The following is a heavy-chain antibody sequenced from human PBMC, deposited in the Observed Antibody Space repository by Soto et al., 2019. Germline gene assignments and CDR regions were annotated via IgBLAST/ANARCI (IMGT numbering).Heavy chain of an antibody. Sequence: QVQLQESGPGLVKPSQTLSLTCTVSGGSIRSGGYYWTWIRQHPGKGLEWIGYIYYSGPTYYNPSLKSRITISIDTSKNQFSLRLRSVTGADTAVYYCARVPRASYIIDYWGQGTLVTVSS. CDR3: ARVPRASYIIDY. D-gene: IGHD1-26*01. CDR1: GGSIRSGGYY. V-gene: IGHV4-31*03. J-gene: IGHJ4*02. CDR2: IYYSGPT.